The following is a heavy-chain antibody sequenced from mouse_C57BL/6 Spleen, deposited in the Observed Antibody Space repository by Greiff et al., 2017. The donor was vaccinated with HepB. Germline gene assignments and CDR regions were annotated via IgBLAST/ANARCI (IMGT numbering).Heavy chain of an antibody. D-gene: IGHD3-3*01. V-gene: IGHV1-63*01. CDR2: IYPGGGYT. CDR1: GYTFTNYW. J-gene: IGHJ2*01. Sequence: QVQLQQSGAELVRPGTSVKMSCKASGYTFTNYWIGWAKQRPGHGLEWIGDIYPGGGYTNYNEKFKGKAKLTADKSSSTAYMQFSSLTSEDSAIYYCARERAYYFDYWGQGTTLTVSS. CDR3: ARERAYYFDY.